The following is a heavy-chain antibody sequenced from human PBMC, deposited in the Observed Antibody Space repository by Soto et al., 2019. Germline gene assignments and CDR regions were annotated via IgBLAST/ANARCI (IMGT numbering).Heavy chain of an antibody. CDR3: AGGSDYYDSSGYYRPTFWG. Sequence: SETLSLTCAVSGGSISSGGYSWGWIRQPPGKGLEWIGYIYHSGSTYYNPSLKSRVTISVDTSKNQFSLKLSSVTAADTAVYYGAGGSDYYDSSGYYRPTFWGRGQGVLVSV. CDR1: GGSISSGGYS. J-gene: IGHJ1*01. V-gene: IGHV4-30-2*01. CDR2: IYHSGST. D-gene: IGHD3-22*01.